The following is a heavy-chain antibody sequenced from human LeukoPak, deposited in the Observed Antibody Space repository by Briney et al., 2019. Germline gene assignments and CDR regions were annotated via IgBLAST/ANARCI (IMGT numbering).Heavy chain of an antibody. CDR1: GGTFSSYA. CDR2: MNPNSGNT. J-gene: IGHJ4*02. Sequence: ASVKVSCKASGGTFSSYAISWVRQATGQGLEWMGWMNPNSGNTGYAQKFQGRVTMTRNTSISTAYMELSSLRSEDTAVYYCARAPWRGYSYGSDYWGQGTLVTVSS. V-gene: IGHV1-8*02. D-gene: IGHD5-18*01. CDR3: ARAPWRGYSYGSDY.